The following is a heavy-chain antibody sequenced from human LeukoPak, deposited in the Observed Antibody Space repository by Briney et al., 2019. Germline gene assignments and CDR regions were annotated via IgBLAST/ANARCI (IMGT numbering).Heavy chain of an antibody. Sequence: GRSLRLSCAASGFTFSSYAMHWVRQAPGKGLEWVAVISYDGSNKYYADSVKGRFTISRDNSKNTLYLQMNSLRAEDTAVYYCAKDKSLMVYTGWFDPWGQGTLVTVSS. CDR3: AKDKSLMVYTGWFDP. V-gene: IGHV3-30*04. CDR2: ISYDGSNK. CDR1: GFTFSSYA. D-gene: IGHD2-8*01. J-gene: IGHJ5*02.